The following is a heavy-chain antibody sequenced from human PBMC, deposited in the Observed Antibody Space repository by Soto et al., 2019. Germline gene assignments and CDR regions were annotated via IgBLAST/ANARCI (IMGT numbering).Heavy chain of an antibody. D-gene: IGHD5-12*01. CDR1: GFTVSSNY. CDR3: ATRRDGYNFGYYGMDV. CDR2: LYSGGST. J-gene: IGHJ6*02. Sequence: PGGSLRLSCAASGFTVSSNYMSWVRQAPGKGLEWVSVLYSGGSTYYADSVKGRFTISRDNSKNTLYLQMNSLRAEDTAVYYCATRRDGYNFGYYGMDVWGQGNTVTVSS. V-gene: IGHV3-53*01.